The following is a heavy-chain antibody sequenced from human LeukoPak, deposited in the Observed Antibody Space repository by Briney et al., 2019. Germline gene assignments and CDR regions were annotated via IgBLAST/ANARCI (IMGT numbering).Heavy chain of an antibody. CDR3: ARGPGSSVYASAIDY. D-gene: IGHD2-8*01. CDR2: IWHDGNNK. V-gene: IGHV3-33*01. Sequence: PGRSLRLSCAASGFTFSSYGMHWVRQAPGKGLEWAAVIWHDGNNKYYADSVKGRFTISRDNSKNTLYLQMNTLRAEDTAVYYCARGPGSSVYASAIDYWGQGTLVTVSS. J-gene: IGHJ4*02. CDR1: GFTFSSYG.